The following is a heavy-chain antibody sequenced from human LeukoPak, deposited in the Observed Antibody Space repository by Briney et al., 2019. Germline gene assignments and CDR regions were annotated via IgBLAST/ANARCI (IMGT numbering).Heavy chain of an antibody. CDR2: INHSGST. J-gene: IGHJ4*02. CDR3: ARALGY. V-gene: IGHV4-34*01. Sequence: PPETLSLTCAVYGGSFSGYYWSWIRQPPGKGLEWIGEINHSGSTNYNPSLKSRVTISVDTSKNQFSLKLSSVTAADTAVYYCARALGYWGQGTLVTVSS. CDR1: GGSFSGYY.